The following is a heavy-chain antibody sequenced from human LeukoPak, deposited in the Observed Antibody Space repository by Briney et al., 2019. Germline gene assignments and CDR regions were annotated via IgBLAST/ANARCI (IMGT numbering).Heavy chain of an antibody. J-gene: IGHJ4*02. Sequence: SETLSLTCTVSGGSISSSSYYWGWIRQPPGKGLEWIGSIYYSGSTYYNPSLKSRVTISVDTSKNQFSLKLSSVTAADTAVYYCARHEQYSSSSAGPSRPGLFDYWGQGTLVTVSS. V-gene: IGHV4-39*01. CDR1: GGSISSSSYY. D-gene: IGHD6-6*01. CDR2: IYYSGST. CDR3: ARHEQYSSSSAGPSRPGLFDY.